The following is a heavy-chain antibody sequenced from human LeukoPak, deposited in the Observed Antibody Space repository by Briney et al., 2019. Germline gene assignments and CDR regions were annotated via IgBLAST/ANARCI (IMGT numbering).Heavy chain of an antibody. CDR2: IYYSGST. J-gene: IGHJ3*02. CDR1: GGSISSSSYY. Sequence: SETLSLTCTVSGGSISSSSYYWGWIRPPPGKGLEWIGSIYYSGSTYYNPSLKSRVTISVDTSKNQFSLKLSSVTAADTAVYYCARRPQWLVRVGAFDIWGQGTMVTVSS. V-gene: IGHV4-39*01. CDR3: ARRPQWLVRVGAFDI. D-gene: IGHD6-19*01.